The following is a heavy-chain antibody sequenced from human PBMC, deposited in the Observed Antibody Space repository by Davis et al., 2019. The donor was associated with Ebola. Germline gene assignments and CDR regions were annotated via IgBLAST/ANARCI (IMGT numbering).Heavy chain of an antibody. CDR2: INPNSGGT. D-gene: IGHD2-15*01. CDR3: AREEIVVVVAANSGYYYYGMDV. Sequence: ASVKVSCKASGGTFSSYAISWVRQAPGQGLEWMGWINPNSGGTNYAQKFQGRVTMTRDTSISTAYMELSSLRSEDTAVYYCAREEIVVVVAANSGYYYYGMDVWGQGTTVTVSS. V-gene: IGHV1-2*02. J-gene: IGHJ6*02. CDR1: GGTFSSYA.